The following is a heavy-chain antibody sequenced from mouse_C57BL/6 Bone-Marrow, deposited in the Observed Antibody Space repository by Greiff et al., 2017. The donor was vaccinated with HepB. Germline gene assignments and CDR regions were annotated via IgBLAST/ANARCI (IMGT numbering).Heavy chain of an antibody. D-gene: IGHD1-1*01. CDR1: GFNIKDDY. CDR3: TTEDYGRSYYWYFDV. V-gene: IGHV14-4*01. J-gene: IGHJ1*03. CDR2: IDPENGDT. Sequence: VQLQQSGAELVRPGASVKLSCTASGFNIKDDYMHWVKQRPEQGLEWIGWIDPENGDTEYASKFQGKATITADTSSNTAYLQLSSLTSEDTAVYYCTTEDYGRSYYWYFDVWGTGTTVTVSS.